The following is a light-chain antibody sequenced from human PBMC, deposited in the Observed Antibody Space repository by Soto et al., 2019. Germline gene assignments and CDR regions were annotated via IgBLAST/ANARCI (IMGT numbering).Light chain of an antibody. V-gene: IGKV1-5*01. CDR1: QNINTW. CDR2: DAS. Sequence: DIQMTQSPSTLSASVGDRVTITCRASQNINTWLAWYQQKPGKAPKLPIYDASSLESGVPSRFSGSGSGTEFTLTISSLQPDDFATYYCQQYNFYLTFGGGTTVEI. J-gene: IGKJ4*01. CDR3: QQYNFYLT.